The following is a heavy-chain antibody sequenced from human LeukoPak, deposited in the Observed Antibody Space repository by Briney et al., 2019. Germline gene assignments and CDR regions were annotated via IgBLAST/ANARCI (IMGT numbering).Heavy chain of an antibody. CDR3: ARDLPCSGGSCYFLHYYYYYMDV. V-gene: IGHV1-2*02. D-gene: IGHD2-15*01. CDR1: GYTFTGYY. J-gene: IGHJ6*03. CDR2: INPNSGGT. Sequence: GASVKVSCKASGYTFTGYYMHWVRQAPGQGLEWMGWINPNSGGTNYAQKFQGRVTMTRDTSISTAYMELSRLRSEDTGVYYCARDLPCSGGSCYFLHYYYYYMDVWGKGTTVTVSS.